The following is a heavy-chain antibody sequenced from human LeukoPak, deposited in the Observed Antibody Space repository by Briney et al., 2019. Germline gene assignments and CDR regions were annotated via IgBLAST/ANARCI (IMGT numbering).Heavy chain of an antibody. D-gene: IGHD6-19*01. Sequence: SETLSLTCTVSGGSISSYYWSWIRQPPGKGLEWIGYIYYSGSTNYNPSLKSRVTISVDTSKNQFSLKLSSVTAADTAVYYCARQFSSGWYGRVDCWGQGTLVTVSS. J-gene: IGHJ4*02. CDR1: GGSISSYY. CDR2: IYYSGST. V-gene: IGHV4-59*01. CDR3: ARQFSSGWYGRVDC.